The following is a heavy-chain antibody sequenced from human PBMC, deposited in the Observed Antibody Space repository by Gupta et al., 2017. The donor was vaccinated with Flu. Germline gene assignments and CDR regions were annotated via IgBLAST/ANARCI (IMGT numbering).Heavy chain of an antibody. CDR2: IIPIFGTA. CDR3: ARGAGRGCSSTSCYANWFDP. J-gene: IGHJ5*02. V-gene: IGHV1-69*06. Sequence: QVQLVQSGAEVKKPGSSVKVSCKASGGTFSSYAISWVRQAPGQGLEWMGGIIPIFGTANYAQKFQGRVTITADKSTSTAYMELSSLRSEDTAVYYCARGAGRGCSSTSCYANWFDPWGQGTLVTVSS. CDR1: GGTFSSYA. D-gene: IGHD2-2*01.